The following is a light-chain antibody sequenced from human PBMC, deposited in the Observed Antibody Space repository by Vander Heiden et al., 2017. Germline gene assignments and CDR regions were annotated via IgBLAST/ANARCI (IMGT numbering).Light chain of an antibody. CDR3: HQSSSLPWT. CDR2: YAS. Sequence: EIVLTQSPDFQSVTPQEKVTITCRASQSIGTRLHWYQQKPDQSPELLISYASQSFSGVSSRFSGSGSGTDFILTINSLEAEDAATYYCHQSSSLPWTFGQGTKVEIK. CDR1: QSIGTR. J-gene: IGKJ1*01. V-gene: IGKV6-21*01.